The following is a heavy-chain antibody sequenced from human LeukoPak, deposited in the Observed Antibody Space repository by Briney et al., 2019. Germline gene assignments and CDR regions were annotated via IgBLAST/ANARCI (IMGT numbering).Heavy chain of an antibody. CDR3: ARSLSTDFDY. CDR2: ISTSSLNTI. J-gene: IGHJ4*02. V-gene: IGHV3-48*04. CDR1: GFTFSSFG. Sequence: GGSLRLSCAASGFTFSSFGINWVRQAPGKGLEWISYISTSSLNTIHYADYVKGRFTISRDNAKDSLFLQMNSLRAEGTAVYYCARSLSTDFDYWGQGILVTVSS. D-gene: IGHD5/OR15-5a*01.